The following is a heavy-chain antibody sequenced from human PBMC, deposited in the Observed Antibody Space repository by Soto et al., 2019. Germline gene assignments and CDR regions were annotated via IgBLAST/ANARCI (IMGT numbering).Heavy chain of an antibody. CDR1: GFPFDDYA. D-gene: IGHD3-22*01. CDR2: IHWNSGGM. CDR3: VKETGNYYDSSGYYFDY. Sequence: GGSLRLSCAASGFPFDDYAMHWVRQAPGKGLEWVSGIHWNSGGMGYADSVKGRFTVSRDNAKNSLYLQMNSLRLEDTALYYCVKETGNYYDSSGYYFDYWGQGTLVTVSS. V-gene: IGHV3-9*01. J-gene: IGHJ4*02.